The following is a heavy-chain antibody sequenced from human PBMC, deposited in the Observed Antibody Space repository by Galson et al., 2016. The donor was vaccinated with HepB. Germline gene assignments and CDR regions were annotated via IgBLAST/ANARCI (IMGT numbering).Heavy chain of an antibody. CDR2: IYSGGST. Sequence: SLRLSCAASGFTVSXNYMSWVRQAXXKGLXXVSVIYSGGSTYYADSVKGRFTISRDNSKNTLYLQMNSLRAEDTAVYYCATYYYDSSGYYPLGFDQWGQGTLVTVSS. CDR3: ATYYYDSSGYYPLGFDQ. J-gene: IGHJ4*02. D-gene: IGHD3-22*01. CDR1: GFTVSXNY. V-gene: IGHV3-53*01.